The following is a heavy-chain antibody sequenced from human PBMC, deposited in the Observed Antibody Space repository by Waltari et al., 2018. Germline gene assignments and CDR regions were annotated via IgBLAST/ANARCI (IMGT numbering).Heavy chain of an antibody. CDR3: ARVSKGIHFDY. J-gene: IGHJ4*02. CDR2: IKEDGTEE. CDR1: GFTFVNYW. Sequence: EVQLVESGGGLVHPGGSLRLSCTASGFTFVNYWMSWVRQAPGKGLQWVAYIKEDGTEESYLDSLKGRFTISRDDAKNSLHLQMNSLRVEDTAIYYCARVSKGIHFDYWGQGTLVTVSS. V-gene: IGHV3-7*04.